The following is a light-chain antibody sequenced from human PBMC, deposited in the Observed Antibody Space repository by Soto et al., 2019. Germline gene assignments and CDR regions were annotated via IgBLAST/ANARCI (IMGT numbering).Light chain of an antibody. CDR2: AAS. V-gene: IGKV1-9*01. J-gene: IGKJ5*01. Sequence: SASVGDRVTITCRASRGISSYLAWYQQKPGKAPKLLIYAASTLHTGVPSRFSGSGSGTEFTLTISSLQPEDFATYYCQQLNSYLITFGQGTRLEIK. CDR3: QQLNSYLIT. CDR1: RGISSY.